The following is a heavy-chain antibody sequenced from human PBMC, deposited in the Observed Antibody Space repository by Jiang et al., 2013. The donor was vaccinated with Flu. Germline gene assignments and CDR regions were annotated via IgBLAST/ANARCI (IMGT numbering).Heavy chain of an antibody. J-gene: IGHJ4*02. CDR3: ARDDFDWFLFDY. CDR2: INPNSGGT. Sequence: QLVESGAEVKKPGASVKVSCKASGYTFTGYYMHWVRQAPGQGLEWVGRINPNSGGTNYAQKFQGRVTMTRDTSISTAYMELSRLRSDDTAVYYCARDDFDWFLFDYWGQGTLVTVSS. CDR1: GYTFTGYY. V-gene: IGHV1-2*06. D-gene: IGHD3-9*01.